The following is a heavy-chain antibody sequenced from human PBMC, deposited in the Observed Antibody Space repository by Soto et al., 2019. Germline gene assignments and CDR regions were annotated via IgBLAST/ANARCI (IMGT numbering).Heavy chain of an antibody. CDR1: GFTVSSNY. D-gene: IGHD3-3*01. J-gene: IGHJ4*02. CDR2: IYSGGST. CDR3: ARGARPNLRFFEWSLYYFDY. V-gene: IGHV3-66*01. Sequence: GGSLRLSCAASGFTVSSNYMSWVRQAPGKGLEWVSVIYSGGSTYYADSVKGRFTISRDNSKNTLYLQMNSLRAEDTAVYYCARGARPNLRFFEWSLYYFDYWGQGTLVTVSS.